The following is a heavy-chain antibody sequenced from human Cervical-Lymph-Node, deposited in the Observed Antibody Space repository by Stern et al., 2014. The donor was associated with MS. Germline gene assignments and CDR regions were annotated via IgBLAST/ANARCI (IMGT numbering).Heavy chain of an antibody. CDR3: ARAASTTSSYNF. D-gene: IGHD3-10*01. J-gene: IGHJ4*02. CDR2: TIPIFGTA. Sequence: QDQLVQSGAEVKKPGSSVKVSCQASGGSFINNVISWVRQAPGQGLEWMGGTIPIFGTALYAQKFRGRVTLPAAESPRPAYMELSSLRSDDTAVYFCARAASTTSSYNFWGPGTLVTVSS. V-gene: IGHV1-69*12. CDR1: GGSFINNV.